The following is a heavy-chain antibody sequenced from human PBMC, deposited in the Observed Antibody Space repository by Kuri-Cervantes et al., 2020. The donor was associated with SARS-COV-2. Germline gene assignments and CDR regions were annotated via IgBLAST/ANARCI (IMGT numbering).Heavy chain of an antibody. V-gene: IGHV3-11*06. Sequence: GGSLRLSCAASGFTFSDYYMSWIRQAPGKGLEWVSSISSSSSYIYYADSVKGRFTISRDNAKNSLYLQMNSLRAEDTAVYYCARVPNVVPAAIGGGYWGQGTLVTVSS. D-gene: IGHD2-2*02. CDR1: GFTFSDYY. CDR2: ISSSSSYI. J-gene: IGHJ4*02. CDR3: ARVPNVVPAAIGGGY.